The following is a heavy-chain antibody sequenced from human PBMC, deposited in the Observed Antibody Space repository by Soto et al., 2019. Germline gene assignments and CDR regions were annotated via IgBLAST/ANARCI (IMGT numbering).Heavy chain of an antibody. CDR1: VFTFSDYY. CDR3: ARPLRDDSSGYYLHYYYYGMDV. Sequence: GGSLRLSCAASVFTFSDYYMSWIRQAPGKGLEWVSYISSSGSTIYYADSVKGRFTISRDNAKNSLYLQMNSLRAEDTAVYYCARPLRDDSSGYYLHYYYYGMDVWGQGTTVTVSS. CDR2: ISSSGSTI. J-gene: IGHJ6*02. D-gene: IGHD3-22*01. V-gene: IGHV3-11*01.